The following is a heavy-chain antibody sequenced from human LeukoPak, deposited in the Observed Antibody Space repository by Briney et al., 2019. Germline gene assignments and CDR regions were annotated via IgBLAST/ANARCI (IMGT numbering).Heavy chain of an antibody. CDR1: GFTFRSYA. V-gene: IGHV3-23*01. CDR3: AKDRGYCSSTSCYGETT. D-gene: IGHD2-2*01. Sequence: PGGSLRLSCAASGFTFRSYAMTWVRQAPGKGLEWASAISGSGGSTYYADSVKGRFTISRDNSKNTLYLQMNSLRAEDTAVYYRAKDRGYCSSTSCYGETTWGQGTLVTVSS. CDR2: ISGSGGST. J-gene: IGHJ4*02.